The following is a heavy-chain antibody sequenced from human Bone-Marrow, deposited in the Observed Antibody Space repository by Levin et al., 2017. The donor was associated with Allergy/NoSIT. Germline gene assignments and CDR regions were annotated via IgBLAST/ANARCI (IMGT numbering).Heavy chain of an antibody. CDR3: ARDAGYSGYGGYFDY. CDR1: GFTFSSYA. V-gene: IGHV3-30-3*01. CDR2: ISYDGSNK. Sequence: QPGGSLRLSCAASGFTFSSYAMHWVRQAPGKGLEWVAVISYDGSNKYYADSVKGRFTISRDNSKNTLYLQMNSLRAEDTAVYYCARDAGYSGYGGYFDYWGQGTLVTVSS. J-gene: IGHJ4*02. D-gene: IGHD5-12*01.